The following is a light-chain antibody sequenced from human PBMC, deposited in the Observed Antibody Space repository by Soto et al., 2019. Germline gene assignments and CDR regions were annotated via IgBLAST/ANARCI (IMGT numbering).Light chain of an antibody. CDR2: AAS. CDR3: QQYGSSPLT. J-gene: IGKJ4*01. Sequence: EIVLTQSPGTLSLSPGERATLSCRASQSVSSSYLAWYQQKPGQAPRLLIYAASSRATGIPDRFSGSGSGTDFTLTISRLEPADFAVYYCQQYGSSPLTFGGGTKVEIK. CDR1: QSVSSSY. V-gene: IGKV3-20*01.